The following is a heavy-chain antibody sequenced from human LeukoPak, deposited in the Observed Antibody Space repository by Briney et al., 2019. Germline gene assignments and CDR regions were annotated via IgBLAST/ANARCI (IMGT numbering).Heavy chain of an antibody. V-gene: IGHV3-48*02. CDR3: AKAGVFDY. J-gene: IGHJ4*02. Sequence: PGGSLRLSCAASGFSLTTYSMNWVRQAPGQGLEWISYISSSSSTIYYANSVKGRFTISRDNAKNSLYLQMNGLRDEDTAVYYCAKAGVFDYWGQGTLVTVSS. CDR1: GFSLTTYS. CDR2: ISSSSSTI.